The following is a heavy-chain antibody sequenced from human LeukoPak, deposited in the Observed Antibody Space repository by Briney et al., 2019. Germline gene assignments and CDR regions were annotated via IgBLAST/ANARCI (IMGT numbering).Heavy chain of an antibody. CDR2: ISGSGGST. Sequence: GGSLRLPCAASGFTFSSYAMSWVRQAPGKGLEWVSAISGSGGSTYYADSVKGRFTISRDNSKNTLYLQMNSLRAEDTAVYYCAKGDSYDILTGYYTCYFDYWGQGTLVTVSS. J-gene: IGHJ4*02. CDR1: GFTFSSYA. CDR3: AKGDSYDILTGYYTCYFDY. D-gene: IGHD3-9*01. V-gene: IGHV3-23*01.